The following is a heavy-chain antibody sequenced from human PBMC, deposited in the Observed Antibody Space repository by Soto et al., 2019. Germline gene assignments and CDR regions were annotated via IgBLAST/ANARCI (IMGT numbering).Heavy chain of an antibody. CDR2: ISYDGSNK. CDR3: AKDRSVWSGYFSLFGLGY. V-gene: IGHV3-30*18. CDR1: GFTFSSYG. D-gene: IGHD3-3*01. J-gene: IGHJ4*02. Sequence: GGSLRLSCAASGFTFSSYGMHWVRQAPGKGLEWVAVISYDGSNKYYADSVKGRFTISRDNSKNTLYLQMNSLRAEDTAVYYCAKDRSVWSGYFSLFGLGYWGQGTLVTVAS.